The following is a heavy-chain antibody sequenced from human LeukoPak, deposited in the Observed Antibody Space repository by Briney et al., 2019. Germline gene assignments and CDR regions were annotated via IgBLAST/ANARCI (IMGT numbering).Heavy chain of an antibody. D-gene: IGHD6-19*01. Sequence: SETLSLTCAVSGGSFSNGDYGWTWLRQPPGKGLEWIGYIYHSGSTFYNPSLKSRVIISVDTSKNLFSLKLSSVTAADTAVYYCAREETGSGWYGVWGQGTLVTVSS. CDR2: IYHSGST. J-gene: IGHJ4*02. CDR3: AREETGSGWYGV. CDR1: GGSFSNGDYG. V-gene: IGHV4-30-4*02.